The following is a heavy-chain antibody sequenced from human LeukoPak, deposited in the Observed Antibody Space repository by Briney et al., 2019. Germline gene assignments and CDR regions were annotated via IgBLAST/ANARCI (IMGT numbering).Heavy chain of an antibody. D-gene: IGHD5-12*01. J-gene: IGHJ4*02. CDR1: GGSFSGYY. CDR3: ARVVIGGYDPPIPWYFDY. CDR2: INHRGSN. V-gene: IGHV4-34*01. Sequence: SETLSLTCAVYGGSFSGYYWSWVRQPPGKGLGWGGEINHRGSNNYNTSLKSRVTISVDTSKNQFSLKLSSVTAADTAVYYCARVVIGGYDPPIPWYFDYWGQGTLVTVPS.